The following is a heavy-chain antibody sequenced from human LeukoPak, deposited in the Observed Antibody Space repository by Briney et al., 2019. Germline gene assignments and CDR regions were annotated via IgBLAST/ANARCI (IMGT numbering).Heavy chain of an antibody. D-gene: IGHD5-12*01. CDR3: ARLRYSAYGGFDY. Sequence: SETLSLTCTVSGGSISSSSYYWGWVRQPPGRGLEWLGSIYYTGSIFYNPSLKSRVTISVDTSKNQFSLKLNSVTAADTAVYYCARLRYSAYGGFDYWGQGTLVTLS. CDR1: GGSISSSSYY. J-gene: IGHJ4*02. CDR2: IYYTGSI. V-gene: IGHV4-39*01.